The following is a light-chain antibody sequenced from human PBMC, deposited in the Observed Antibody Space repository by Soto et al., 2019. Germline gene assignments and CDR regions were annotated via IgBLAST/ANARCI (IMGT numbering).Light chain of an antibody. CDR3: SSYTTSSTVV. CDR2: DVD. CDR1: SSDVGGYNY. V-gene: IGLV2-14*03. J-gene: IGLJ2*01. Sequence: QSALTQPASVSGSPGQSITISCTGTSSDVGGYNYVSWYQQHPGKVPKLMMYDVDLRPSGVSNRFSGSKSGNTASLTISGLQAEAEADYYCSSYTTSSTVVFGGGTKVTVL.